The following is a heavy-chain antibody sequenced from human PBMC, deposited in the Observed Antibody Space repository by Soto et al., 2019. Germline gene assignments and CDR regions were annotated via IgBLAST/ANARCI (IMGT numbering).Heavy chain of an antibody. CDR3: AKFPKYCSSTSCYHYYYYYYMDV. CDR2: ISGSGGST. Sequence: PGGSLRLSCAASGFTFSSYAMSWVRQAPGKGLEWVSAISGSGGSTYYADSVKGRFTISRDNSKNTLYLQMNSLRAEDTAVYYCAKFPKYCSSTSCYHYYYYYYMDVWGKGTTVTVSS. V-gene: IGHV3-23*01. CDR1: GFTFSSYA. J-gene: IGHJ6*03. D-gene: IGHD2-2*01.